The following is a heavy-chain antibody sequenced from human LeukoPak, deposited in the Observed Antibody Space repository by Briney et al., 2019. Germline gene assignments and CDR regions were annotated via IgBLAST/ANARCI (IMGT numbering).Heavy chain of an antibody. J-gene: IGHJ6*02. CDR1: GYTFTSYD. Sequence: ASVTVSCKASGYTFTSYDINWVRPAAGQGVEWMGWMNPNRGNTGYAQKFQGRVTMTRNTSLSTAYMELSSLRSEDTAVYYCARGPRYYDFWSGYPLYYGMDVWGQGTTVTVSS. D-gene: IGHD3-3*01. CDR3: ARGPRYYDFWSGYPLYYGMDV. CDR2: MNPNRGNT. V-gene: IGHV1-8*01.